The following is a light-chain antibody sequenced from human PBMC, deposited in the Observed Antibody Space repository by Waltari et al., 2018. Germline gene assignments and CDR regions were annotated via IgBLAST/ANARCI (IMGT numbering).Light chain of an antibody. V-gene: IGKV3-11*01. CDR2: HAS. CDR3: QQRANWPPLS. CDR1: QSVSTF. Sequence: EIVLTQSPATLSLSPGERATLSCRASQSVSTFLAWYQQKPGQAPRLLIYHASNQASGIPARFSGRGSGTNFTLTISSLEPEDFAVYYCQQRANWPPLSFGGGTRVEIK. J-gene: IGKJ4*01.